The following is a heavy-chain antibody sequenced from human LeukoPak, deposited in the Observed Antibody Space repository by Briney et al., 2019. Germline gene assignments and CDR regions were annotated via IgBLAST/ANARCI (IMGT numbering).Heavy chain of an antibody. V-gene: IGHV3-23*01. CDR3: ARTDSSGYYYDY. CDR2: ISGSGGST. CDR1: GFTFSSYA. J-gene: IGHJ4*02. Sequence: QSGGSLRLSCAASGFTFSSYAMSWVRQAPGKGLEWVSAISGSGGSTYYADSVKGRFTISRDNSKNTLYLQMNSLRAEDTAVYYCARTDSSGYYYDYWGQGTLVTVSS. D-gene: IGHD3-22*01.